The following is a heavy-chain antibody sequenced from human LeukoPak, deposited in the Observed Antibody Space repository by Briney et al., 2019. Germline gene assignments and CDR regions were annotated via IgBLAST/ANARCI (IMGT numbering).Heavy chain of an antibody. V-gene: IGHV3-23*01. J-gene: IGHJ6*02. CDR2: ISGSGGST. D-gene: IGHD2-8*01. Sequence: TGASLRLSCAASGFTFSSYATSWVRQAPGKGLEWVSAISGSGGSTYYADSVKGRFTISRDNSKNTLYLQMNSLRAEDTAVYYCAKVGGPIVLMVYATHGMDVWGQGTTVTVSS. CDR1: GFTFSSYA. CDR3: AKVGGPIVLMVYATHGMDV.